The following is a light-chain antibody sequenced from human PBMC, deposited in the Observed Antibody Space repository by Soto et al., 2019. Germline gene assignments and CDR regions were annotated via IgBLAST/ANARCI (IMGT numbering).Light chain of an antibody. CDR2: EVS. Sequence: QYALTQPASVSGSPGQSITISCTGTSSDVGGYNYVSWYQQHPGKAPKLMVYEVSNRPSGVSNRFSGFKSGNTASLTISGLQTEDEADYYCSSYTRSATWVFGGGTQLTVL. CDR3: SSYTRSATWV. J-gene: IGLJ3*02. V-gene: IGLV2-14*01. CDR1: SSDVGGYNY.